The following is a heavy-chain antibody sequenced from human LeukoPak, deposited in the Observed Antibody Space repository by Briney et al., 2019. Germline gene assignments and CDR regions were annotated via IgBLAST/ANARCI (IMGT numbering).Heavy chain of an antibody. CDR2: ISSSSSYI. CDR1: GFTFSSYS. CDR3: AKGRDYYYDSSGSFDS. V-gene: IGHV3-21*01. Sequence: PGGSLRLSCAASGFTFSSYSMNWVRQAPGKGLEWVSSISSSSSYIYYADSVKGRFTISRDNAKNSLYLQMNSLRAEDTAVYYCAKGRDYYYDSSGSFDSWGQGTLVTVSS. J-gene: IGHJ4*02. D-gene: IGHD3-22*01.